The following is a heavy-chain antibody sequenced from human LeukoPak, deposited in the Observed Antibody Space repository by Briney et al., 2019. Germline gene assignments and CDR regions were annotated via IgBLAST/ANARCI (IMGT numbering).Heavy chain of an antibody. Sequence: PSGGSLRLSCAASGFTFSTAWMRWVRHAPGKGLEWVSRINSDGSSTIDADSVTGRLTTSRDNAKNTLYLQMNGLRVEDTAVYYCARASANAFDIWGQGTMVTVSS. J-gene: IGHJ3*02. V-gene: IGHV3-74*01. D-gene: IGHD3-3*01. CDR1: GFTFSTAW. CDR3: ARASANAFDI. CDR2: INSDGSST.